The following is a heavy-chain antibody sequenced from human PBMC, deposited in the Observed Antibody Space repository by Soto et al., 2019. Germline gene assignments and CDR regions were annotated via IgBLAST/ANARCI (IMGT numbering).Heavy chain of an antibody. Sequence: QVTLKESGPVLVKPTETLTLTCTVSGFSLSNARMGVSWIRQPPGKALEWLAHIFSNDEKSYSTSLKSRLTISKDTSKSQVVLTMTNMDPVDTATYYCARITQTKWFTVDYWGQGTLVTVSS. V-gene: IGHV2-26*01. CDR1: GFSLSNARMG. CDR3: ARITQTKWFTVDY. J-gene: IGHJ4*02. CDR2: IFSNDEK. D-gene: IGHD3-22*01.